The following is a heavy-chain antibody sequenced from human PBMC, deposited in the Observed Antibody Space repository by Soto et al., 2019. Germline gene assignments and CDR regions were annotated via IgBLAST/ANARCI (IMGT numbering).Heavy chain of an antibody. CDR2: ISGGGDNT. CDR3: AKGRGGSGSLTPRVDF. Sequence: EVQLLESGGGLVQPGGSLRLSCAASGFTFNNYAMPWVRQAPGKGLEWVSAISGGGDNTSYADSVKGRFTVSRDGSKNTLDLQMSSLRAEDTALYYCAKGRGGSGSLTPRVDFWGQGTLVTVSS. J-gene: IGHJ4*02. D-gene: IGHD3-10*01. CDR1: GFTFNNYA. V-gene: IGHV3-23*01.